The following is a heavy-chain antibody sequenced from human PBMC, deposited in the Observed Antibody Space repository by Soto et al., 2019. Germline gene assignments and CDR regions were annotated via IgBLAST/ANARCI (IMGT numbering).Heavy chain of an antibody. J-gene: IGHJ6*02. V-gene: IGHV1-69*06. CDR2: TVPSYGKA. D-gene: IGHD1-26*01. Sequence: QVPLEQSGAEVKRPGSSVKVSCKASGGNFRPYGINWVRQAPGQGLEWMGGTVPSYGKANYAQKFQGRVTITADTSTRTGYMELSSLRKEDTAVYYCARSGGVGALYYGMDVWGQGTAVTVSS. CDR1: GGNFRPYG. CDR3: ARSGGVGALYYGMDV.